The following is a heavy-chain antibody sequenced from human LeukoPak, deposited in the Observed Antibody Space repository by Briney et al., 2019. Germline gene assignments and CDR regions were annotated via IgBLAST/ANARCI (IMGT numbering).Heavy chain of an antibody. V-gene: IGHV1-24*01. CDR2: FDPEDGET. Sequence: AASVTVSCKVSGYTLTELSMHWVRQAPGKGLEWMGGFDPEDGETIYAQKFQGRVTMTEDTSTDTAYMELSSLRSEDTAVYYCATDPYDSSGSPGGYWGQGTLVTVSS. J-gene: IGHJ4*02. CDR3: ATDPYDSSGSPGGY. CDR1: GYTLTELS. D-gene: IGHD3-22*01.